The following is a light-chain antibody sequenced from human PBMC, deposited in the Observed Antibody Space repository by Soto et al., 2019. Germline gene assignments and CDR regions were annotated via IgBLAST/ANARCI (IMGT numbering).Light chain of an antibody. CDR1: SSDVGGYNY. V-gene: IGLV2-11*01. CDR2: DVN. CDR3: CSYAGSYTWV. J-gene: IGLJ3*02. Sequence: QSALTQPRSVSGSPGQSVTLSCTGTSSDVGGYNYVSWYQQHPGKAPKLMIDDVNKRPSGVPDRFSGSRSGNTASLTISGLQAEDEAAYYCCSYAGSYTWVFGGGTKVTVL.